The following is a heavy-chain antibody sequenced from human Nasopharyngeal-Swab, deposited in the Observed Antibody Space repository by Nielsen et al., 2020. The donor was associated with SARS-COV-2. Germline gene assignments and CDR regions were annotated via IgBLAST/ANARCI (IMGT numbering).Heavy chain of an antibody. CDR2: ISYDGSNK. CDR1: GSTFSSYG. CDR3: AKDLVVVVPAAISYYYYMDV. D-gene: IGHD2-2*02. Sequence: GESLKISCAASGSTFSSYGMHWVRQAPGKGLEWVAVISYDGSNKYYADSVKGRFTISRDNSKNTLYLQMNSLRAEDTAVYYCAKDLVVVVPAAISYYYYMDVWGKGTTVTVSS. J-gene: IGHJ6*03. V-gene: IGHV3-30*18.